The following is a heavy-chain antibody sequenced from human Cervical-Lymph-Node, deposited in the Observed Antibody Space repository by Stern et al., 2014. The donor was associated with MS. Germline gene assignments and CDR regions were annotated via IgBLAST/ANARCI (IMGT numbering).Heavy chain of an antibody. CDR3: ARGSAGAGAFFDY. V-gene: IGHV5-51*01. CDR1: GYTFTSYW. CDR2: IFPGGSDI. Sequence: VQLVQSGPEVKRPGESLKISCQASGYTFTSYWIGWVRQMPGKGLEWIAIIFPGGSDIRYSPSFQGQVPISADKSSSTAYLQWNNLKASDTAIFYCARGSAGAGAFFDYWGQGTLVTVSS. D-gene: IGHD2-8*02. J-gene: IGHJ4*02.